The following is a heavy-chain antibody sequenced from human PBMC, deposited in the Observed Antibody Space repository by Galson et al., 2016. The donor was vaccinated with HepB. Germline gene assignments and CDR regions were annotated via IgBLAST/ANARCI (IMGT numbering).Heavy chain of an antibody. CDR2: VSHSSTYV. CDR1: GFTFDNYT. CDR3: ARSLGWYFDV. J-gene: IGHJ2*01. Sequence: SLRLSCAASGFTFDNYTMNWLRQAPGKGLEWVSSVSHSSTYVYYADSVQGRFTISRDNAKNSLYLEMNSLRVEDTAVFHCARSLGWYFDVWGRGTPVTVSS. D-gene: IGHD6-6*01. V-gene: IGHV3-21*01.